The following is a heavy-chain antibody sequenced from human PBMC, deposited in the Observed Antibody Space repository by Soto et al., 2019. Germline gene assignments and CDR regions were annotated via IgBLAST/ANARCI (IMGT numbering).Heavy chain of an antibody. CDR2: IYYSGST. Sequence: PSETLSLTCTVSGGSISSYYWSWIRQHPGKGLEWIGYIYYSGSTYYNPSLKSRVTISVDTSKNQFSLKLSSVTAADTAVYYCARAREARKAVAGLFDYWGQGTLVTVSS. CDR1: GGSISSYY. V-gene: IGHV4-59*06. J-gene: IGHJ4*02. D-gene: IGHD6-19*01. CDR3: ARAREARKAVAGLFDY.